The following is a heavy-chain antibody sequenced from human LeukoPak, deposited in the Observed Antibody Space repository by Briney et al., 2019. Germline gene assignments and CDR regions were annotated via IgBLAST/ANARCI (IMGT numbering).Heavy chain of an antibody. Sequence: ASETLSLTCTVSGGSISSNSYYWGWIRQPPGKGLEWIGSIYYSGITYYNPSLKSRVTISVDTSKNQFSLKLSSVTAADTAVYYCASWGATHHYFDSWGRGTLVTVSS. D-gene: IGHD1-26*01. CDR1: GGSISSNSYY. J-gene: IGHJ4*02. CDR3: ASWGATHHYFDS. V-gene: IGHV4-39*01. CDR2: IYYSGIT.